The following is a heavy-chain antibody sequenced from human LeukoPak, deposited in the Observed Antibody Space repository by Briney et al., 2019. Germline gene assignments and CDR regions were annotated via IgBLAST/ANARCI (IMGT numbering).Heavy chain of an antibody. Sequence: SETLSLTCTVSGGSISSYYWSWIRQPPGKGLEWIGSIYYSGSTYYNPSLKSRVTISVDTSKNQFSLKLSSVTAADTAVYYCARHDQGRGAADVTECDAFYIWGQETMGTVSS. V-gene: IGHV4-39*01. CDR1: GGSISSYY. CDR2: IYYSGST. D-gene: IGHD6-13*01. J-gene: IGHJ3*02. CDR3: ARHDQGRGAADVTECDAFYI.